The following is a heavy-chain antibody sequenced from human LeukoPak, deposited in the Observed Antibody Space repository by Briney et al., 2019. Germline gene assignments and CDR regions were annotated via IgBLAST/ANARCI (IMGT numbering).Heavy chain of an antibody. V-gene: IGHV3-23*01. Sequence: QPGGSLRLSCAASGFTFSSYAMRWVRQAPGKGLEWVSSIGGSSGSTYYADSVKGRFTNSRDNSKNTLYLQMNSLRAEDTAVYYCAKGVSSPLYYFDYWGQGTLVTVYS. CDR2: IGGSSGST. J-gene: IGHJ4*02. CDR1: GFTFSSYA. D-gene: IGHD6-13*01. CDR3: AKGVSSPLYYFDY.